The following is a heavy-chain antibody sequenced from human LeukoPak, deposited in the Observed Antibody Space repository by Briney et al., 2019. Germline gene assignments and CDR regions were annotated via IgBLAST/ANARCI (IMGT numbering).Heavy chain of an antibody. J-gene: IGHJ4*02. D-gene: IGHD6-19*01. V-gene: IGHV4-59*08. CDR2: IYYSGST. Sequence: SETLSLTCTVSGGSISSYYWSWIRQPPGKGLEWIGYIYYSGSTNYNPSLKSRVTISVDTSKNQFSLKLSSVTAADTAVYYCARGPAVVGTNDYWGQGTLVTVSS. CDR1: GGSISSYY. CDR3: ARGPAVVGTNDY.